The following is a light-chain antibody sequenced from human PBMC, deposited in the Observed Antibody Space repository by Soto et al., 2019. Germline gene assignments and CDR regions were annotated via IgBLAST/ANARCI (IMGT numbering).Light chain of an antibody. CDR2: SNN. CDR3: AAWDDSLNGPRYV. Sequence: QSVLTQPPSASGTPGQRGTISCSGSRSNIVSNTVNWYQQLPGTAPKLLIYSNNQRPSGVPDRFSGSKSGTSASLAISGLQSEDEADYYCAAWDDSLNGPRYVFGTGTKVTVL. V-gene: IGLV1-44*01. J-gene: IGLJ1*01. CDR1: RSNIVSNT.